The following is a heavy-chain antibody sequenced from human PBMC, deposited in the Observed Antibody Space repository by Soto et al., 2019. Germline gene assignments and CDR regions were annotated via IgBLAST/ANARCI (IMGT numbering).Heavy chain of an antibody. D-gene: IGHD3-9*01. CDR3: ARGHQTDYYDILTGYYFSWCXP. CDR1: GGSISSVGYS. J-gene: IGHJ5*02. CDR2: IYHSGST. Sequence: SDTLSLTFAVSGGSISSVGYSWSWIRQPPGKGLELIGYIYHSGSTYYNPSLKSRVTISVDRSKNQFSLKLSSVTAADTAVYYCARGHQTDYYDILTGYYFSWCXPWASEPWSPSPQ. V-gene: IGHV4-30-2*01.